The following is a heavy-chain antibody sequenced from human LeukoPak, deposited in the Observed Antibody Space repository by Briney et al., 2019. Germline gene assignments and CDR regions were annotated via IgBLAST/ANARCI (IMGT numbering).Heavy chain of an antibody. CDR3: ARGPSHLDY. CDR1: GFTFSTYS. CDR2: ISISSSTI. J-gene: IGHJ4*02. Sequence: PGGSLRLSCAASGFTFSTYSMNWVRQAPGKGLEWLSYISISSSTIYYTDPVKGRFTISRDNAKNSLYLQMNSLRAEDTAVYSCARGPSHLDYWGQGTLVTVSS. V-gene: IGHV3-48*01.